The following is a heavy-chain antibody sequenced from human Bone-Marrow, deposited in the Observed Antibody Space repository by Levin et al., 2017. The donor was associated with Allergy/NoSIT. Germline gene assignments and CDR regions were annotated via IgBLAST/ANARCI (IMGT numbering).Heavy chain of an antibody. V-gene: IGHV3-30*18. Sequence: TGGSLRLSCAASGFSFSDHGMHWVRQAPGKGLEWLAVISADGSDKYYADSVKGRFTIFRDNSKNTVYLQMSSLRPVDTAVYYCSKGTGVIQTGPLDHWGQGSLVTVSS. J-gene: IGHJ4*02. CDR1: GFSFSDHG. D-gene: IGHD3-9*01. CDR2: ISADGSDK. CDR3: SKGTGVIQTGPLDH.